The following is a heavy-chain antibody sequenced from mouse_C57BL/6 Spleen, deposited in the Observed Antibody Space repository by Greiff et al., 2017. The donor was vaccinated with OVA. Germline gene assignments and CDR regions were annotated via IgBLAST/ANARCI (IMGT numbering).Heavy chain of an antibody. V-gene: IGHV1-15*01. Sequence: QVQLKESGAELVRPGASVTLSCKASGYTFTDYEMHWVKQTPVHGLEWIGAIDPETGGTAYNQKFKGKAILTADKSSSTAYMELRSLTSEDSAVYYCTRFGLPGFDYWGQGTTLTVSS. CDR1: GYTFTDYE. CDR2: IDPETGGT. J-gene: IGHJ2*01. CDR3: TRFGLPGFDY. D-gene: IGHD2-1*01.